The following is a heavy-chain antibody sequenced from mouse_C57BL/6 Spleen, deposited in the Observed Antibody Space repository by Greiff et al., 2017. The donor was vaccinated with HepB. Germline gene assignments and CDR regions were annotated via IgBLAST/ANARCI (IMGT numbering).Heavy chain of an antibody. CDR1: GYTFTSYD. Sequence: VQLQQSGPELVKPGASVKLSCKASGYTFTSYDINWVIQRPGQGLEWIGWIYPRDGRTKYNEKFKGKATLTVATSSSTAYLELHSLTSEDYAVYFCARLNDYDYSAMDYWGQGTSVTVSS. CDR2: IYPRDGRT. CDR3: ARLNDYDYSAMDY. D-gene: IGHD2-4*01. J-gene: IGHJ4*01. V-gene: IGHV1-85*01.